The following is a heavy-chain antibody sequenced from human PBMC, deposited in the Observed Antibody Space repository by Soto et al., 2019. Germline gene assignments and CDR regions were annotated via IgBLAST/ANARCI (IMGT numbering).Heavy chain of an antibody. Sequence: EVQLVESGGGLVKPGGSLRLSCAASRFPFSNAWMSWARQAPGKGLEWVGRVKSNADGGATHYAAPVKGRFIISRDDSKNTLYLQMNSLKIEDTAVYYCNDGMGVWGQGTTVTVSS. CDR1: RFPFSNAW. CDR2: VKSNADGGAT. CDR3: NDGMGV. V-gene: IGHV3-15*05. J-gene: IGHJ6*02.